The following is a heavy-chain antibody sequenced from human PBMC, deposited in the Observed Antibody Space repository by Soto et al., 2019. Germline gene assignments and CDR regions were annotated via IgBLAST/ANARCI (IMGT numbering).Heavy chain of an antibody. CDR3: ARHDSPSVIYYYYGMDV. D-gene: IGHD2-15*01. V-gene: IGHV5-51*01. CDR1: GYSFTSYW. CDR2: IYPGDSDA. J-gene: IGHJ6*02. Sequence: PGESLKISCKGSGYSFTSYWIGWVRPMPGKGLEWMGIIYPGDSDARYSPSFQGQVTISADKSISTAYLQWSSLKASDSAIYYCARHDSPSVIYYYYGMDVWGQGTTVTVSS.